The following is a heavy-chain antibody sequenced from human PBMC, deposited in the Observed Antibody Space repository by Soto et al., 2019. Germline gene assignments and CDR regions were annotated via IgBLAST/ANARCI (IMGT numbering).Heavy chain of an antibody. V-gene: IGHV4-59*11. J-gene: IGHJ4*02. D-gene: IGHD3-16*01. CDR3: ARADPDASVGY. CDR1: GVSMSSHY. Sequence: SETLSLTCSVSGVSMSSHYWTWLRQPPGKGLEWIGYISYSGSTYYNPSVKSRVTISADTSRNQFSLKLSTVIAADAAVYYCARADPDASVGYWGQGNLVTVSS. CDR2: ISYSGST.